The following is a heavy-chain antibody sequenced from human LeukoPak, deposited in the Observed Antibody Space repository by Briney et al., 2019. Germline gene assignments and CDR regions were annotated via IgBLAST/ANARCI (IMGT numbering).Heavy chain of an antibody. CDR3: ARAAAPIDY. V-gene: IGHV3-7*01. J-gene: IGHJ4*02. D-gene: IGHD6-13*01. CDR1: GFTFSSSW. CDR2: IKQDGSEK. Sequence: PGGSLRLSCAASGFTFSSSWMSWVRQAPGKGLEWVANIKQDGSEKYYVDSVKGRFTISRDNGKNSLYLQMNGLRAEDTAMHYCARAAAPIDYWGQGTLVTVSS.